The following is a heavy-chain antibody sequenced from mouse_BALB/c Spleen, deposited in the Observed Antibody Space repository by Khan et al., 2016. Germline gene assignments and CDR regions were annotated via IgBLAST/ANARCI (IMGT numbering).Heavy chain of an antibody. V-gene: IGHV1S34*01. CDR1: GYSFTGYY. CDR3: ASPYGSSYVGFAY. J-gene: IGHJ3*01. Sequence: LVKTGASVKISCKASGYSFTGYYMHWVKQSHGKSLEWIGYITSYNGATSYNQKFKGKATFTVDTSSSTAYMQFNSPTSEDSAVYYCASPYGSSYVGFAYWGQGTLVTVSA. D-gene: IGHD1-1*01. CDR2: ITSYNGAT.